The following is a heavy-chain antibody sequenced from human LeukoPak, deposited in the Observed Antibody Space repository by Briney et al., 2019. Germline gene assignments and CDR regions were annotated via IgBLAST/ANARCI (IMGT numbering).Heavy chain of an antibody. CDR2: IGGSGGT. D-gene: IGHD1-26*01. J-gene: IGHJ4*02. Sequence: GGSLRLSCAAAGFTFSNYAMTWVRQAPGKGLEWVSSIGGSGGTYNADSVKGRFTISRDNSKNTLFLQMNSLRAEDTAIYYCARRVVGAIGFLDYWGQGTLVTVSS. CDR1: GFTFSNYA. CDR3: ARRVVGAIGFLDY. V-gene: IGHV3-23*01.